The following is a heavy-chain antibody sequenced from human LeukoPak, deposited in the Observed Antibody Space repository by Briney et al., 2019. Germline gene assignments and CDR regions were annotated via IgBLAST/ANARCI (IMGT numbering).Heavy chain of an antibody. CDR1: GYTFTCYY. Sequence: ASVKVSCKGSGYTFTCYYMHWVRQAPGQGLEWMGWINPNSGGTNYAQKFQGRVTMTRDTSISTAYMELSRLRSDDTAVYYCARKVGSPIMGIGYWGQGTLVTVSS. CDR3: ARKVGSPIMGIGY. CDR2: INPNSGGT. D-gene: IGHD3-16*01. J-gene: IGHJ4*02. V-gene: IGHV1-2*02.